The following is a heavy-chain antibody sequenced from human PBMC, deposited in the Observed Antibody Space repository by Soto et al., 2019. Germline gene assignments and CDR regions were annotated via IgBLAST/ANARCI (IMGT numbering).Heavy chain of an antibody. Sequence: SETLSLTCAVYGGSFSGYYWSWIRQPPGKGLEWIGEIYHSGSTNYNPSLKSRVTISVDTSKNQFSLKLSSVTAADTAVYYCARGNTPVDYWGQGTLVTVSS. CDR3: ARGNTPVDY. D-gene: IGHD2-2*02. J-gene: IGHJ4*02. V-gene: IGHV4-34*01. CDR1: GGSFSGYY. CDR2: IYHSGST.